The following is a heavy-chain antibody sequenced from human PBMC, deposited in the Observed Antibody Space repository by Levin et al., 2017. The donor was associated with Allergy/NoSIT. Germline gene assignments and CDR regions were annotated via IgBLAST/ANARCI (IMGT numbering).Heavy chain of an antibody. Sequence: GGSLRLSCAASGFTFSSYWMSWVRQAPGKGLEWVANIKQDGSEKYYVDSVKGRFTISRDNAKNSLYLQMNSLRAEDTAVYYCASAGYSYGPQIYFDYWGQGTLVTVSS. CDR2: IKQDGSEK. J-gene: IGHJ4*02. CDR1: GFTFSSYW. CDR3: ASAGYSYGPQIYFDY. V-gene: IGHV3-7*01. D-gene: IGHD5-18*01.